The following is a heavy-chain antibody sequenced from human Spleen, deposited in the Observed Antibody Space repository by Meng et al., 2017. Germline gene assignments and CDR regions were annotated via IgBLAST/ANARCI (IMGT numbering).Heavy chain of an antibody. CDR2: IIPIFGTA. J-gene: IGHJ4*02. CDR1: GGTFSSYA. V-gene: IGHV1-69*01. Sequence: GGSLRLSCKASGGTFSSYAISWVRQAPGQGLEWMGGIIPIFGTANYAQKFQGRVTITADESTSTAYMELSSLRSEDTAVYYCARSPIDKYDLSALPLDYWGQGTLVTVSS. CDR3: ARSPIDKYDLSALPLDY. D-gene: IGHD3-22*01.